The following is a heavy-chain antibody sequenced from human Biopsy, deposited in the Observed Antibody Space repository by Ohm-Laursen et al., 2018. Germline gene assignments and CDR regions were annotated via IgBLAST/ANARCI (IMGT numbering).Heavy chain of an antibody. CDR3: ARQVDFWSGYVDY. Sequence: SDTLSLTCAVYGGSFSGYYWSWIRQPPGKGLEWIGEMNHGGSTNYNSSLKSRVTISVDTSNNQFSLKLSSVTAADTAVYYCARQVDFWSGYVDYWGQGTLVAVSS. V-gene: IGHV4-34*01. CDR1: GGSFSGYY. D-gene: IGHD3-3*01. J-gene: IGHJ4*02. CDR2: MNHGGST.